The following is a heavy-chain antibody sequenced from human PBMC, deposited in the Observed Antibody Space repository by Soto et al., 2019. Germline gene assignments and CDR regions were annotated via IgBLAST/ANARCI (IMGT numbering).Heavy chain of an antibody. V-gene: IGHV1-69*13. CDR1: GGTFSSYA. D-gene: IGHD3-3*01. J-gene: IGHJ6*02. Sequence: SVKVSCKASGGTFSSYAISWVRQAPGQGLEWMGGIIPIFGTANYAQKFQGRVTITADESTSTAYMELSSLRSEDTAVYYCARGDVLRFLEWFSGGMDVWGQGTTVTVSS. CDR2: IIPIFGTA. CDR3: ARGDVLRFLEWFSGGMDV.